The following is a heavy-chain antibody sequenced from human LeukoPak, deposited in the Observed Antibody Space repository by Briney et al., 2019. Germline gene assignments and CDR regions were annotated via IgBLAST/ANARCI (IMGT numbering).Heavy chain of an antibody. D-gene: IGHD1-1*01. Sequence: GGSLILSCAASGFTFSSYAMHWVRQAPGKGLEWVAVTSSDGNIKYYADSVKGRFTISRDNSKNTLYLQMNSLRGEDTGVYYCARDPVPATARHFDYWGQGTLVTVSS. CDR3: ARDPVPATARHFDY. V-gene: IGHV3-30-3*01. CDR1: GFTFSSYA. J-gene: IGHJ4*02. CDR2: TSSDGNIK.